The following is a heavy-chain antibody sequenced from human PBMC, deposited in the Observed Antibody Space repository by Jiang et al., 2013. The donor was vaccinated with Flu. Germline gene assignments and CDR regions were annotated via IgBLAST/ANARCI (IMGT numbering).Heavy chain of an antibody. CDR3: AREASAAGKRQGYFQH. D-gene: IGHD6-13*01. CDR1: GFTFSSYG. V-gene: IGHV3-33*01. Sequence: QLLESGGGVVQPGRSLRLSCAASGFTFSSYGMHWVRQAPGKGLEWVAVIWYDGSNKYYADSVKGRFTISRDNSKNTLYLQMNSLRAEDTAVYYCAREASAAGKRQGYFQHWGQGTLVTVSS. J-gene: IGHJ1*01. CDR2: IWYDGSNK.